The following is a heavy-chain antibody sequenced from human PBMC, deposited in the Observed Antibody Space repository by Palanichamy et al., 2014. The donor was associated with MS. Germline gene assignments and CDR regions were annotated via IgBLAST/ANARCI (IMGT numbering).Heavy chain of an antibody. D-gene: IGHD3-3*01. CDR2: ISYDGSNK. CDR3: ARRGIIGDFWSGYYDWFDP. V-gene: IGHV3-30-3*01. Sequence: QVQLVESGGGVVQPGRSLRLSCAASGSTFSSYAMHWVRQAPGKGLEWVAVISYDGSNKYYADSVKGRFTISRDNSKNTLYLQMNSLRAEDTAVYYCARRGIIGDFWSGYYDWFDPWGQGTLVTVSS. CDR1: GSTFSSYA. J-gene: IGHJ5*02.